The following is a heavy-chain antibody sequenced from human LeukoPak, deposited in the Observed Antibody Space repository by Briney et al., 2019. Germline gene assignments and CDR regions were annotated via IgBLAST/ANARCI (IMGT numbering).Heavy chain of an antibody. V-gene: IGHV4-59*01. CDR2: IHHSGST. Sequence: PSETLSLTCSISGGSITSYYWSWIRQPPGKGLEWIGYIHHSGSTTYNPSLKSRVTISVDMSKNQFSLKLRSVTAADTAVYYCARYPGLEGAGSKGAFDYWGQGTLVTVSS. J-gene: IGHJ4*02. CDR3: ARYPGLEGAGSKGAFDY. CDR1: GGSITSYY. D-gene: IGHD3-10*01.